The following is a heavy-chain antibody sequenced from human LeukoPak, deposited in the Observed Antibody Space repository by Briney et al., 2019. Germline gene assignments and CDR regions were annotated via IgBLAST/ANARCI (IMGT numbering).Heavy chain of an antibody. CDR1: GYTFTSYG. CDR2: ISAYNGNT. D-gene: IGHD3-22*01. V-gene: IGHV1-18*01. Sequence: ASVKVSCKASGYTFTSYGISWVRQAPGQGLEWMGWISAYNGNTNYAQKLQGRVTMTTDTSTSTAYMELRSLRSDDTAVYYCARGYYDSSGPIGLDAFDIWGQGTMVTVSS. CDR3: ARGYYDSSGPIGLDAFDI. J-gene: IGHJ3*02.